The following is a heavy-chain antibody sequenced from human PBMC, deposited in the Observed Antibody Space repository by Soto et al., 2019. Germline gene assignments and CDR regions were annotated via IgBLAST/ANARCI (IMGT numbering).Heavy chain of an antibody. D-gene: IGHD4-17*01. CDR3: ARASLRNYYYYGMDV. CDR2: IYYSGST. CDR1: GFTFRSYE. Sequence: GSLRLSCAASGFTFRSYEMSWIRQPPGKGLEWIGYIYYSGSTNYNPSLKSRVTISVDTSKNQFSLKLSSVTAADTAVYYCARASLRNYYYYGMDVWGQGTTVTVSS. V-gene: IGHV4-59*01. J-gene: IGHJ6*02.